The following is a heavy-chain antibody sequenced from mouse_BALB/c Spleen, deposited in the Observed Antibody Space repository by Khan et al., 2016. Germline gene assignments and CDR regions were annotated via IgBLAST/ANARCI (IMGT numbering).Heavy chain of an antibody. CDR2: ILPGSGYS. D-gene: IGHD1-1*02. Sequence: QVQLQQPGAELMKPGASVKISCTATGYTFSNYWIEWVKQRPEHGLEWIGDILPGSGYSNSDENFKGKATFTADASSNTAYMQLISLTSEDSAVYFCARAWYFMDYWGQGTSVTVSS. V-gene: IGHV1-9*01. CDR1: GYTFSNYW. CDR3: ARAWYFMDY. J-gene: IGHJ4*01.